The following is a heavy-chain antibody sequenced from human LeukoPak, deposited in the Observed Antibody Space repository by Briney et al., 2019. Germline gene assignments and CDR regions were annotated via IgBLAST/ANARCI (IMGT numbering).Heavy chain of an antibody. CDR3: ARSYRWLAPFDAFDI. Sequence: SETLSLTCAVYGGSFSGYYWSWSRQPPGKGLEWIGEINHSGSTNYNPSLKSRVTISVDTSKNQFSLKLSSVTAADTAVYYCARSYRWLAPFDAFDIWGQGTMVTVSS. CDR2: INHSGST. D-gene: IGHD6-19*01. J-gene: IGHJ3*02. CDR1: GGSFSGYY. V-gene: IGHV4-34*01.